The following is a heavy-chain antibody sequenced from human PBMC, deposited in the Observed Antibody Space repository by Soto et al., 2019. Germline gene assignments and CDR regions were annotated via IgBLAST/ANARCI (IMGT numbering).Heavy chain of an antibody. CDR1: GFTFSSYG. CDR3: ARDSSSGAGFDF. CDR2: IWYDGNSK. D-gene: IGHD7-27*01. Sequence: QVQLVESGGGVVQPGRSLRLSCAASGFTFSSYGMHWVRQAPGKGLEWMAVIWYDGNSKDYGDSVRGRFTVSRDNSQNTLYLQMERLIAEDTGVYYCARDSSSGAGFDFWGQGNVVTVSS. J-gene: IGHJ4*02. V-gene: IGHV3-33*01.